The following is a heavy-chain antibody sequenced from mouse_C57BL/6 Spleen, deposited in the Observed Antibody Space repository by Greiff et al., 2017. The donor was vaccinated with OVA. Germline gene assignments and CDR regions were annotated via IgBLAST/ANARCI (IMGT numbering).Heavy chain of an antibody. Sequence: QVQLQQSGAELVKPGASVKISCKASGYAFSSYWMNRVKQRPGKGLEWIGQIYPGDGDTNYNGKFKGKATLTADKSSSTAYMQLSSLTSEDSAVYFCARGSSWYFDVWGTGTTVTVSS. CDR3: ARGSSWYFDV. J-gene: IGHJ1*03. CDR2: IYPGDGDT. D-gene: IGHD1-1*01. V-gene: IGHV1-80*01. CDR1: GYAFSSYW.